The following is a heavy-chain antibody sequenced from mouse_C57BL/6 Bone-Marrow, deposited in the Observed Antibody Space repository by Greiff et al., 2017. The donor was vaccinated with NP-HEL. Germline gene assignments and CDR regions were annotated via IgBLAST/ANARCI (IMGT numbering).Heavy chain of an antibody. CDR3: ASLYYYGSSGFAY. D-gene: IGHD1-1*01. CDR1: GYTFTSYW. CDR2: IHPNSGST. J-gene: IGHJ3*01. Sequence: QVQLQQPGAELVKPGASVKLSCKASGYTFTSYWMHWVKQRPGQGLEWIGMIHPNSGSTNYNEKFKSKATLTVDKSSSTAYMQLSSLTSEDSAVYYCASLYYYGSSGFAYWGQGTLVTVSA. V-gene: IGHV1-64*01.